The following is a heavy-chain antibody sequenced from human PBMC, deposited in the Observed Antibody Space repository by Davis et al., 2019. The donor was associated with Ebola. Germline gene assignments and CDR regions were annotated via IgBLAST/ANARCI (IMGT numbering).Heavy chain of an antibody. CDR2: IYPGDSDT. V-gene: IGHV5-51*01. CDR3: ARAVSPVDS. Sequence: GESLKISCTASGYSFTTYWIGWVRQMPGKGLEWMGLIYPGDSDTRYSPSFQGQVTISADKSISTAFLQWSSLKASDTGMYYCARAVSPVDSWGQGTLVTVSS. CDR1: GYSFTTYW. J-gene: IGHJ4*02.